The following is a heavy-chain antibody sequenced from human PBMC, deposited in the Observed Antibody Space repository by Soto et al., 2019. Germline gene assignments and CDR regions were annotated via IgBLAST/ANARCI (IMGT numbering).Heavy chain of an antibody. Sequence: PGGSLRLSCAASGFTFSSYSMNWVRQAPGKGLEWVSYISSSSSTIYYADSVKGRFTISRDNAKNSLYLQMNSLRAEDTAVYYCARAPYYYDSGGYQGFWGQGTLVTVSS. J-gene: IGHJ4*02. D-gene: IGHD3-22*01. CDR2: ISSSSSTI. CDR1: GFTFSSYS. V-gene: IGHV3-48*01. CDR3: ARAPYYYDSGGYQGF.